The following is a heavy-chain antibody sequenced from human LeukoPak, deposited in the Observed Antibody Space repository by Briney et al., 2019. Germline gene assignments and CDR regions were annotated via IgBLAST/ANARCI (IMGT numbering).Heavy chain of an antibody. CDR2: IYPGDSDT. CDR3: ARQAYYSGSHSWFDP. J-gene: IGHJ5*02. D-gene: IGHD1-26*01. CDR1: GYSFTSYW. V-gene: IGHV5-51*01. Sequence: GESLKISCKGSGYSFTSYWIGWVRQMPGKGLEWMGIIYPGDSDTRYSPSFQGQVTISADKSISTAYLQWSSLKASDTAIYYCARQAYYSGSHSWFDPWGQGTLVTVSS.